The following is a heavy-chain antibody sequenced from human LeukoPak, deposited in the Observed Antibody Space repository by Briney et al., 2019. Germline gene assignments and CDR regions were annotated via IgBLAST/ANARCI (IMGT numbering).Heavy chain of an antibody. D-gene: IGHD3-10*01. CDR3: ARGRGYDGSGSSYFDY. V-gene: IGHV4-4*07. CDR1: GGSISSYG. J-gene: IGHJ4*02. Sequence: PSETLSLTCTVSGGSISSYGWSWVRQPAGKDLEWIGRVFASGNTNYNPSLQSRVTMSVDTSKNQFSLQLRSVTAADTALYYCARGRGYDGSGSSYFDYWGQGTLVTVSS. CDR2: VFASGNT.